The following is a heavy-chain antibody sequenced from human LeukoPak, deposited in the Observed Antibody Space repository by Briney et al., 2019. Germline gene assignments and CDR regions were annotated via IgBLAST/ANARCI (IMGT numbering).Heavy chain of an antibody. Sequence: SETLSLTCAVYGESFSGYYWSWIRQPPGKGLEWIGEINHSGSTNYNPSLKSRVTISVDTSKNQFSLKLSSVTAADTAVYYCARRAASQDYWGQGTLVTVSS. J-gene: IGHJ4*02. D-gene: IGHD6-25*01. CDR2: INHSGST. CDR3: ARRAASQDY. CDR1: GESFSGYY. V-gene: IGHV4-34*01.